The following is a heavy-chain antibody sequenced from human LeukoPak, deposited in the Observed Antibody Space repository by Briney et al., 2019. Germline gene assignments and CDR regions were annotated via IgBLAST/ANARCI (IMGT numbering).Heavy chain of an antibody. J-gene: IGHJ4*02. D-gene: IGHD6-13*01. CDR2: ISSSGSTI. V-gene: IGHV3-48*04. CDR1: GFTFSSYW. Sequence: SGGSLRLSCAASGFTFSSYWMSWVREAPGKGPEWVSYISSSGSTIYYADSVKGRFTISRDNAKNSLYLQMNSLRAEDTAVYYCARAAAGAAGPFDYWGQGTLVTVSS. CDR3: ARAAAGAAGPFDY.